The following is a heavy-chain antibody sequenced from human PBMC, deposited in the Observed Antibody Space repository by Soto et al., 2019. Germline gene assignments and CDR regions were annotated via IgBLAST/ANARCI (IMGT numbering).Heavy chain of an antibody. Sequence: PGGSLRLSCAASGFTFSSYGMHWVRQAPGKGLEWVAVISYDGSNKYYADSVKGRFTISRDNSKNTLYLQMNSLRAEDTAVYYCAKKDWNDVLDDWGQGSQVTVSS. CDR1: GFTFSSYG. J-gene: IGHJ4*02. V-gene: IGHV3-30*18. CDR3: AKKDWNDVLDD. CDR2: ISYDGSNK. D-gene: IGHD1-1*01.